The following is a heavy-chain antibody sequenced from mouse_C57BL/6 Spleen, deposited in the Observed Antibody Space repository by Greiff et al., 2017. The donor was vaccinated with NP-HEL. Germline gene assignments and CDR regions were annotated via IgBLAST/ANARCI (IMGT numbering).Heavy chain of an antibody. CDR1: GYSITSGYY. CDR2: ISYDGSN. V-gene: IGHV3-6*01. Sequence: EVHLVESGPGLVKPSQSLSLTCSVTGYSITSGYYWNWIRQFPGNKLEWMGYISYDGSNNYNPSLKNRISITRDTSKNQFFLKLNSVTTEDTTTYYCASYDYSFAYWGQGTLVTVSA. D-gene: IGHD2-4*01. J-gene: IGHJ3*01. CDR3: ASYDYSFAY.